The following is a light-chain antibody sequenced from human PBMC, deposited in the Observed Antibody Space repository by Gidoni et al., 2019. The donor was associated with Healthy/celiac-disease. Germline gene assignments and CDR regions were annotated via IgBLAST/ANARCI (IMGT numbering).Light chain of an antibody. Sequence: DIQMTQSPSTLYASVGDRVTITFRSSQSISSWLSWYQQKPGKATKLLIYKASSLESGFPSSFICSESGTEFNLPICSLHLYDFATYYCQKYNSYPWTCGQGTKVEIK. CDR2: KAS. V-gene: IGKV1-5*03. CDR3: QKYNSYPWT. CDR1: QSISSW. J-gene: IGKJ1*01.